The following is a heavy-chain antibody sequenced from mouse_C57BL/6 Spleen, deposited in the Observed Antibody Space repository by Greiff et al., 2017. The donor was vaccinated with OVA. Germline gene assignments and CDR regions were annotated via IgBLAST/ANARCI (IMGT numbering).Heavy chain of an antibody. CDR3: ATGMMVTTRYFDY. CDR2: ISSGGSYT. V-gene: IGHV5-6*01. D-gene: IGHD2-3*01. Sequence: EVQRVESGGDLVKPGGSLKLSCAASGFTFSSYGMSWVRQTPDKRLEWVATISSGGSYTYYPDSVKGRFTISRDNAKNTLYLQMSSLKSEDTAMYYCATGMMVTTRYFDYWGQGTTLTVSS. J-gene: IGHJ2*01. CDR1: GFTFSSYG.